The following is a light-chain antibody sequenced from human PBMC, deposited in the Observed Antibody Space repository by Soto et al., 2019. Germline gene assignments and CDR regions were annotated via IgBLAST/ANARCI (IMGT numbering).Light chain of an antibody. CDR2: DVS. V-gene: IGLV2-14*03. J-gene: IGLJ1*01. Sequence: QSALTQPASVSGSPGQSITISCTGTTSDIGAYKFVSWYQQHPGKAPKLMIYDVSHRPSGVSNRFSGSKSDNTASLTISGLQAEDEADYYCTSYTTSTTYVFGTGTKVTVL. CDR3: TSYTTSTTYV. CDR1: TSDIGAYKF.